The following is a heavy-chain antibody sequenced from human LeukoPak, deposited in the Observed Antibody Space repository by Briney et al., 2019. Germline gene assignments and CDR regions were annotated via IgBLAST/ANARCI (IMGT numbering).Heavy chain of an antibody. CDR2: IKQDGSEK. CDR1: GFSVSGYW. J-gene: IGHJ4*02. D-gene: IGHD6-13*01. CDR3: AREWQGGIAAAGTRIEGDY. V-gene: IGHV3-7*01. Sequence: GGSLRLSCAVSGFSVSGYWMTWVRQAPGKGLEWVANIKQDGSEKNYVDSVKGRFTISRDNAENSLFLQMNSLRVEDMAVYYCAREWQGGIAAAGTRIEGDYWGQGTLVAVSS.